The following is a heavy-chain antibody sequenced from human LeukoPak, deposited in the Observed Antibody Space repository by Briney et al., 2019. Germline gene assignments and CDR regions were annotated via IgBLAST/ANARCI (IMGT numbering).Heavy chain of an antibody. D-gene: IGHD2-2*01. Sequence: GGSLRLSCAAYGFTFSSYSMNWVRQAPGKGLEWVSSISSSSSYIYYADSVKGRFTISRDNAKNSLYLQMNSLRAEDTAVYYCARPPLGYCSSTSCLENWFDPWGQGTLVTVSS. CDR2: ISSSSSYI. CDR3: ARPPLGYCSSTSCLENWFDP. J-gene: IGHJ5*02. V-gene: IGHV3-21*01. CDR1: GFTFSSYS.